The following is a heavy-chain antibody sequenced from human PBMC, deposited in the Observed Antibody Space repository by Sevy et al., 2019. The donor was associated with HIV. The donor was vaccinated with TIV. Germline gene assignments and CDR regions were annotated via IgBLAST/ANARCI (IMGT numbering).Heavy chain of an antibody. CDR3: SKDRGYSSVGVSRGIDV. D-gene: IGHD6-19*01. CDR1: EFTFSSYG. V-gene: IGHV3-30*18. Sequence: GGSLRLSCAASEFTFSSYGMHWVRQAPGKGLEWVAVISYDGSNKYYADSVKGRFTISRDDSKNTLFMQMNSLRAEDTDVYYCSKDRGYSSVGVSRGIDVWGQGTTVTVSS. J-gene: IGHJ6*02. CDR2: ISYDGSNK.